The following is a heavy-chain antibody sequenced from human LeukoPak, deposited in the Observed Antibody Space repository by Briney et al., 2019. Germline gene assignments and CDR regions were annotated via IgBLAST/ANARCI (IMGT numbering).Heavy chain of an antibody. CDR1: GGSISSYY. D-gene: IGHD4-17*01. CDR3: ARSGDYVTNDAFDI. J-gene: IGHJ3*02. V-gene: IGHV4-4*07. Sequence: SETLSLTRTVSGGSISSYYWSWIRQPAGKGLEWIGRIYTSGSTNYNPSLKSRVTMSVDTSKNQFSLKLSSVTAADTAVYYCARSGDYVTNDAFDIWGQGTMVTVSS. CDR2: IYTSGST.